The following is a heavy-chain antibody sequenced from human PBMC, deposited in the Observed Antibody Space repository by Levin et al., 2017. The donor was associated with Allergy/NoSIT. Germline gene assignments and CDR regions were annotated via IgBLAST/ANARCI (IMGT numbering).Heavy chain of an antibody. V-gene: IGHV2-5*02. CDR3: AHRKGGSYFHF. CDR2: IYWDNDK. J-gene: IGHJ4*01. Sequence: NGSGPTLVKPTQTLTLTCSFSGFSLSTSEVGVGWIRQPPGKALEWLALIYWDNDKRYSPSLKSRLTITKDTSKNQVVLTMTNMDPVDTATYYCAHRKGGSYFHFWGQGTLVTVSS. D-gene: IGHD1-26*01. CDR1: GFSLSTSEVG.